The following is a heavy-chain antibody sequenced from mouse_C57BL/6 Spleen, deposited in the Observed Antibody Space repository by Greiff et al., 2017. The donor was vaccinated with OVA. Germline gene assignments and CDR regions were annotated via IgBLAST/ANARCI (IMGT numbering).Heavy chain of an antibody. CDR1: GYTFTSYW. V-gene: IGHV1-61*01. D-gene: IGHD2-3*01. CDR2: IYPSDSET. CDR3: AVDGYFYSFDY. J-gene: IGHJ4*01. Sequence: QVQLQQPGAELVRPGSSVKLSCKASGYTFTSYWMDWVKQRPGQGLEWIGNIYPSDSETHYNQKFKDKATLTVDKSSSTAYMQLSSLTSEDSAVYYCAVDGYFYSFDYRGQGTSLTVSS.